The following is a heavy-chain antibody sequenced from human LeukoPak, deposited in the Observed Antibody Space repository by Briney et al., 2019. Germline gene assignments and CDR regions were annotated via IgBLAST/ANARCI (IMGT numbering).Heavy chain of an antibody. J-gene: IGHJ6*02. D-gene: IGHD2-15*01. CDR2: IYYSGST. CDR1: GGSISSSSYY. Sequence: PSETLSLTCTVSGGSISSSSYYWGWIRQPPGKGLEWIGSIYYSGSTYYNPSLKSRVTISVDTSKNQFSLKLSSVTAADTAVYYCARQFGYCSGGSCYPYYYGMDVWGQGTTVTVSS. V-gene: IGHV4-39*07. CDR3: ARQFGYCSGGSCYPYYYGMDV.